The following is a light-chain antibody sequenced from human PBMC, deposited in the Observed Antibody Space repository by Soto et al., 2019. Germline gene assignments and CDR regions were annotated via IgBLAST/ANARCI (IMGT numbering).Light chain of an antibody. CDR1: SSNIGSNY. CDR2: RNN. J-gene: IGLJ1*01. V-gene: IGLV1-47*01. Sequence: QSVLTQPPSASGTPGQRVTISCSGSSSNIGSNYVYWYQQLPGTAPKLLIYRNNQRPSGVPDRFSGSKSGTSASLAISGLRSEVEADYYCAAWDDSLSGNYVFGTGTKVTVL. CDR3: AAWDDSLSGNYV.